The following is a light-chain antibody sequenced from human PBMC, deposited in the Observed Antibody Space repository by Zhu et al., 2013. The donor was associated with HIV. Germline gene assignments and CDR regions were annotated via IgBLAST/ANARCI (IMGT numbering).Light chain of an antibody. CDR3: QQYDKWPLT. Sequence: DIVLTQSPDTLSVFPGERATLSCRTSQSVRSNLAWYQQKPGQAPRLLIFDASTRAAGIPAGFSGSGSGTQFTLTISSLQSEDFAVYYCQQYDKWPLTFGGGTKVEIK. CDR2: DAS. CDR1: QSVRSN. J-gene: IGKJ4*01. V-gene: IGKV3-15*01.